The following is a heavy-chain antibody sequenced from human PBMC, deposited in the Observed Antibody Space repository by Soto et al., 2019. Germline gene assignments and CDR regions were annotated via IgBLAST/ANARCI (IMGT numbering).Heavy chain of an antibody. V-gene: IGHV3-74*01. CDR2: MNNDGSYT. D-gene: IGHD6-13*01. Sequence: GGFLRLSCAASGFTFSSYWTYWVRQAPGKGLEWVSHMNNDGSYTIYAESVKGRFTFSRDNAKNTLYLQMNSLRAEDTAVYYCVRGGYMHACDIWGQGTMVTVSS. J-gene: IGHJ3*02. CDR1: GFTFSSYW. CDR3: VRGGYMHACDI.